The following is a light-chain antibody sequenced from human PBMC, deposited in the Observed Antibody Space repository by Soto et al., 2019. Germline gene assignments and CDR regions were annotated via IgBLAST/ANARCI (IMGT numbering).Light chain of an antibody. CDR2: GAS. V-gene: IGKV1-39*01. Sequence: DIQMTQSPSSLSASVGDRVTITCRTSQSINTFLNWYQQKPGNAPKLLIYGASTLHREVPSRFSGSGSVTDFTLTITHGQSEDFATYFCQHSYHNPRTFGQGTTLEL. CDR1: QSINTF. CDR3: QHSYHNPRT. J-gene: IGKJ2*01.